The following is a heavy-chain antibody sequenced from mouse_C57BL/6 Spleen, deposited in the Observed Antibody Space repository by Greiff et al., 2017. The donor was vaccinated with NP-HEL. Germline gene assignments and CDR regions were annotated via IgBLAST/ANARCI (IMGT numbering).Heavy chain of an antibody. CDR3: VIGSSDYFDY. CDR1: GFSFNTYA. Sequence: EVQLVESGGGLVQPKGSLKLSCAASGFSFNTYAMNWVRQAPGKGLEWVARIRSKSNNYASYYAVSGKDRFTISRDDTESMLYLQMNNLKTGDTAMYYFVIGSSDYFDYWGQGTTLTVSS. D-gene: IGHD1-1*01. V-gene: IGHV10-1*01. J-gene: IGHJ2*01. CDR2: IRSKSNNYAS.